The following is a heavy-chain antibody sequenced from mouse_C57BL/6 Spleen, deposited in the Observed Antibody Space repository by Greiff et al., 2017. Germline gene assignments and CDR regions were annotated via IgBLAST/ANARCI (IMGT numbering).Heavy chain of an antibody. Sequence: EVKVVESGGGLVKPGGSLKLSCAASGFTFSSYAMSWVRQTPEKRLEWVATISDGGSYTYYPENVKGRFTISRDNAKNNLYLQMSHLKSEDTAMYYCARDRGLLGLDVWGTGTTVTVSS. J-gene: IGHJ1*03. V-gene: IGHV5-4*01. CDR1: GFTFSSYA. CDR3: ARDRGLLGLDV. CDR2: ISDGGSYT. D-gene: IGHD2-13*01.